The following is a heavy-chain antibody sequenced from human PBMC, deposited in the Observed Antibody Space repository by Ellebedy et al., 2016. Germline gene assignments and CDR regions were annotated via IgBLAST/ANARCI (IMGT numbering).Heavy chain of an antibody. J-gene: IGHJ4*02. CDR2: ISYDGSNK. D-gene: IGHD1-26*01. V-gene: IGHV3-30*12. Sequence: GESLKISXAASGFTFSSYGMHWVRQAPGKGLEWVAVISYDGSNKYYADSVKGRFTISRDNSKNTLYLQMNSLRAEDTAVYYCAKEWKWELLTHFDYWGQGTLVTVSS. CDR3: AKEWKWELLTHFDY. CDR1: GFTFSSYG.